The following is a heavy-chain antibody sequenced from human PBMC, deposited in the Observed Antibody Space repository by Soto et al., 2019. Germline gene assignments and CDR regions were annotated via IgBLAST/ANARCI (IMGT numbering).Heavy chain of an antibody. J-gene: IGHJ5*02. D-gene: IGHD6-13*01. CDR2: ISGSGGST. Sequence: EVQLLESGGGLVQPGGSLRLSCAASGFTFSSYAMSWVRQAPGKGLEWVSAISGSGGSTYYADSVKGRFTISRDNSKNTLYLQMNSLRAEDTAVYYCAKGGANSSWSPWNWFDPWGQGTLVTVSS. V-gene: IGHV3-23*01. CDR1: GFTFSSYA. CDR3: AKGGANSSWSPWNWFDP.